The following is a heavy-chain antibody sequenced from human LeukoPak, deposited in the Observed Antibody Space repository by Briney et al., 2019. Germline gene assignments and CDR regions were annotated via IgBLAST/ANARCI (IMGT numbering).Heavy chain of an antibody. V-gene: IGHV3-66*01. CDR2: IYSGGST. CDR1: GFTVSSNY. CDR3: AGRLYDVLTGYYNLGYFDY. J-gene: IGHJ4*02. Sequence: GGSLRLSCAASGFTVSSNYMSWVRQAPGEGLEWVSVIYSGGSTYDADSVKGRFTISRDNSKITLYLQMTSLRAEDTAVYYCAGRLYDVLTGYYNLGYFDYWGQGTLVTVSS. D-gene: IGHD3-9*01.